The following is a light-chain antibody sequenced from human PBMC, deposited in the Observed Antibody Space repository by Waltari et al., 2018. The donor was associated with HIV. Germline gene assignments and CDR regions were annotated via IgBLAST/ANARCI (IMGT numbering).Light chain of an antibody. V-gene: IGKV1-5*03. CDR1: QSISTW. Sequence: DIQMTQPPSPLSPSVGDRVTITCRASQSISTWVAWYQQKPGKVPKLLIYKASSLESGVPSRFSGSGSRTEFTLTISSLQPDDFATYYCQQYLTYPYTFGQGTKLEIK. CDR2: KAS. CDR3: QQYLTYPYT. J-gene: IGKJ2*01.